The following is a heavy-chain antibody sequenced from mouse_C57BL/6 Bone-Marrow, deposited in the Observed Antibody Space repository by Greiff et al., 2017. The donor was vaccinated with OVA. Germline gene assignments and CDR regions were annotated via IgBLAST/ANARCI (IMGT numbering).Heavy chain of an antibody. Sequence: EVQLQQSGPELVKPGASVKISCKASEYTFTDYYMNWVKQSHGKSLEWIGDINPNNGGTSYNQKFKGKATLTVDKSSSTAYMELRSLTSEDSAVYYCARLSYYYAMDYWGQGTSVTVSS. J-gene: IGHJ4*01. CDR2: INPNNGGT. V-gene: IGHV1-26*01. CDR1: EYTFTDYY. CDR3: ARLSYYYAMDY.